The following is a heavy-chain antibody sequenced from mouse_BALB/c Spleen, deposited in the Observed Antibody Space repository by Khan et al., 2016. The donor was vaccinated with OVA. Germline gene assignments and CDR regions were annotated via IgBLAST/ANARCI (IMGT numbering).Heavy chain of an antibody. Sequence: QVQLQQPGAELVKPGASVKLSCKASGYTFTSYYIYWVKQRPGQGLEWIGGINPSNGGTYFNEKFESKATLTVDKSSSTAFMQVSSLTSEDSAGYYRTRSGWAAFAYWGQGTLVTVSA. J-gene: IGHJ3*01. V-gene: IGHV1S81*02. CDR3: TRSGWAAFAY. CDR2: INPSNGGT. D-gene: IGHD1-1*02. CDR1: GYTFTSYY.